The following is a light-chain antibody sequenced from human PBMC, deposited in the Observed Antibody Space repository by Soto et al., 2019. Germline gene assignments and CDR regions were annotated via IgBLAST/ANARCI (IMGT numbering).Light chain of an antibody. J-gene: IGKJ3*01. CDR1: QSISSY. CDR3: QQSYSTPLFT. CDR2: AAS. V-gene: IGKV1-39*01. Sequence: DIQMTQSPSSLSASVGDRVTITCRASQSISSYLNWYQQKPGKAPKLLIYAASSLQSGVPSRFSGSGSGTDFTLTIIILQPEDVATYYCQQSYSTPLFTFGPGTKVDIK.